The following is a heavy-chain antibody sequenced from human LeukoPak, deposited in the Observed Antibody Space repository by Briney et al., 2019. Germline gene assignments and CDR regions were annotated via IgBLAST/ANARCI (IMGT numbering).Heavy chain of an antibody. CDR1: GFTFSNYG. CDR2: IRYDGTAQ. CDR3: ARGNSNGFDT. V-gene: IGHV3-30*02. Sequence: GGSLRLTCAASGFTFSNYGMDWVRQAQGKGLAWVAFIRYDGTAQYYADSVKGRFTISRDNSKNTLYMQVNSLRAEDTAVYYCARGNSNGFDTWGQGTMVTVSS. J-gene: IGHJ3*02. D-gene: IGHD1-7*01.